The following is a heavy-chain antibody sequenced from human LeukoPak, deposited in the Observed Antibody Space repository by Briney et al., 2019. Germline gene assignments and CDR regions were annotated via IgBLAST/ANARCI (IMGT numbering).Heavy chain of an antibody. Sequence: GGSLRLSCAASGFTFDDYGMSWVRQAPGKGLEWVSGINWNGGSTGYADSVKGRFTISRDNAKNSLYLQMNSLRAEDTALYHCAREGLFYDILRPYSFDYWAQGPLVTVSS. J-gene: IGHJ4*02. CDR2: INWNGGST. CDR3: AREGLFYDILRPYSFDY. V-gene: IGHV3-20*01. CDR1: GFTFDDYG. D-gene: IGHD3-9*01.